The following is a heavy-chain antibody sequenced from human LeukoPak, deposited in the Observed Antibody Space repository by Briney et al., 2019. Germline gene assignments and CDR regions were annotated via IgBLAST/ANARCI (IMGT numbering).Heavy chain of an antibody. Sequence: SETLSLTFIVSGGSISSSSYYWGWIRQPPGKGLEWIGSIYYSGSTYYNPSLKSRVTISVDTSKNQFSLKLSSVTAADTAVYYCARGPSDCSSTSCYAFDAFDIWGQGTMVTVSS. D-gene: IGHD2-2*01. J-gene: IGHJ3*02. CDR1: GGSISSSSYY. CDR3: ARGPSDCSSTSCYAFDAFDI. CDR2: IYYSGST. V-gene: IGHV4-39*07.